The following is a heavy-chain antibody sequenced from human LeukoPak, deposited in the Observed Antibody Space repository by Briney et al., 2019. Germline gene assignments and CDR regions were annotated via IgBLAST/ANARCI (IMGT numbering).Heavy chain of an antibody. Sequence: GGSLRLSCAASGFTFSGSAMHWVRQASGKGLEWVGRIRSKANSYATAYAASVKGRFTISRDDSKNTAYLQMNSLKTEDTAVYYCTRHGYSYGSVSQTDFGYWGQGTLVNVSS. CDR1: GFTFSGSA. D-gene: IGHD5-18*01. CDR3: TRHGYSYGSVSQTDFGY. V-gene: IGHV3-73*01. CDR2: IRSKANSYAT. J-gene: IGHJ4*02.